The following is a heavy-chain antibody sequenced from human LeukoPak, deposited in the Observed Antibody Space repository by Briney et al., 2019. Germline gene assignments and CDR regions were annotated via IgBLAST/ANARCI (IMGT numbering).Heavy chain of an antibody. J-gene: IGHJ4*02. D-gene: IGHD4-17*01. CDR2: INSDGSST. CDR1: GFTFSSYW. Sequence: GGSLRLSCAATGFTFSSYWMHWVRQAPGKGLVWVSRINSDGSSTSYADSVKGRFTISRDNAKNTLYLQMNSLRAGDTAVYYCARDLYGDYEAYWGQGTLVTVSS. V-gene: IGHV3-74*01. CDR3: ARDLYGDYEAY.